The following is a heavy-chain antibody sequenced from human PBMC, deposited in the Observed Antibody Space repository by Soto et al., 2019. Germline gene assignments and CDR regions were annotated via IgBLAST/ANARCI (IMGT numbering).Heavy chain of an antibody. CDR2: ISAYNGNT. CDR3: AREGGTTYYYGSGSYYNFDY. J-gene: IGHJ4*02. CDR1: GYTFTSYG. Sequence: ASVKVSCKASGYTFTSYGISWVRQAPGQGLEWMGWISAYNGNTNYAQKLQGRVTMTTDTSTSTAYMELRSLRSDDTAVYYCAREGGTTYYYGSGSYYNFDYWGQGTLVTVSS. V-gene: IGHV1-18*01. D-gene: IGHD3-10*01.